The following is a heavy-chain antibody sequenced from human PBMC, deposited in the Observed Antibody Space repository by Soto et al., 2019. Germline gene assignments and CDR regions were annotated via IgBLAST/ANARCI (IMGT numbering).Heavy chain of an antibody. Sequence: GESLKISCNGSGYSFAGYWITWVRQKPGKGLEWMGRIDPSDSQTYYSPSFRGHVTISVTKSITTVFLQWSSLRASDTAMYYCARQIYDSDTGPNFQYYFDSWGQGTPVTISS. V-gene: IGHV5-10-1*01. CDR1: GYSFAGYW. J-gene: IGHJ4*02. CDR3: ARQIYDSDTGPNFQYYFDS. D-gene: IGHD3-22*01. CDR2: IDPSDSQT.